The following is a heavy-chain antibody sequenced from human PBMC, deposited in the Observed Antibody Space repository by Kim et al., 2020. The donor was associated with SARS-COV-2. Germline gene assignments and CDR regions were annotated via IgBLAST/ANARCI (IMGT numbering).Heavy chain of an antibody. V-gene: IGHV4-39*01. CDR1: GGSISSSSYY. CDR2: IYYSGST. CDR3: ARHVRLSSGWSCYFDY. D-gene: IGHD6-19*01. J-gene: IGHJ4*02. Sequence: SETLSLTCTVSGGSISSSSYYWGWIRQPPGKGLEWIGSIYYSGSTYYNPSLKSRVTISVDTSKNQFSLKLSSVTAADTAVYYCARHVRLSSGWSCYFDYWGQGTLVTVSS.